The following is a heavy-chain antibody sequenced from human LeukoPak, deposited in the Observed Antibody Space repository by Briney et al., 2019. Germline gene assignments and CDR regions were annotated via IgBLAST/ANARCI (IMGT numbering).Heavy chain of an antibody. D-gene: IGHD6-6*01. Sequence: GGSLRLSCAASGFTFSSYSMNWVRQAPGKGLEWVSYISSSSSTIYYADSVKGRFTIPRDNAKNSLYLQMNSLRAEDTAVYYCAKSLGAIAARPHWYFDLWGRGTLVTVSS. CDR2: ISSSSSTI. CDR1: GFTFSSYS. J-gene: IGHJ2*01. V-gene: IGHV3-48*01. CDR3: AKSLGAIAARPHWYFDL.